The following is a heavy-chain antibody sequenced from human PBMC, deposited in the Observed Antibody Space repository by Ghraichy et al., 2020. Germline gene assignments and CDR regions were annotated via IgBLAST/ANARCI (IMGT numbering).Heavy chain of an antibody. CDR2: ISYDGSNK. V-gene: IGHV3-30*18. Sequence: LSLTCAASGFTFSSYGMHWVRQAPGKGLEWVAVISYDGSNKYYADSVKGRFTISRDNSKNTLYLQMNSLRAEDTAVYYCAKDLSVIAAAGVDAFDIWGQGTMVTVSS. CDR3: AKDLSVIAAAGVDAFDI. CDR1: GFTFSSYG. D-gene: IGHD6-13*01. J-gene: IGHJ3*02.